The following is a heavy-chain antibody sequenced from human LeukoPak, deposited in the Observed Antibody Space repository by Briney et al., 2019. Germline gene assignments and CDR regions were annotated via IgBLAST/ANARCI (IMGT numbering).Heavy chain of an antibody. CDR2: IKQDGSEK. Sequence: PGGSLRLSCAASGFTFSNYWMSWVRQAPGKGLEWVANIKQDGSEKYYVDSVKGRFTISRDNAKNSVYLQMNSLRADYTAVYYCARDTAGFGYWGQGTLVTVSS. CDR3: ARDTAGFGY. J-gene: IGHJ4*02. CDR1: GFTFSNYW. V-gene: IGHV3-7*04. D-gene: IGHD3-3*01.